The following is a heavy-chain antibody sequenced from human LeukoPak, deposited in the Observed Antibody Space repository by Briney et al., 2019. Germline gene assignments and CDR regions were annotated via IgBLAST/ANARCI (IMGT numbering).Heavy chain of an antibody. D-gene: IGHD3-3*01. J-gene: IGHJ2*01. Sequence: PSQTLSLTCTVSGGSLSSGGYYWSWLRQHPGTGLEWLGYIYYSGSTYYNPSLKSRVTISVDTSKNQFSLNLRSVTATDTAVYYCARALRRSKKGVLEWLLAIDWYFDLWGRGTLITVSS. V-gene: IGHV4-31*03. CDR2: IYYSGST. CDR3: ARALRRSKKGVLEWLLAIDWYFDL. CDR1: GGSLSSGGYY.